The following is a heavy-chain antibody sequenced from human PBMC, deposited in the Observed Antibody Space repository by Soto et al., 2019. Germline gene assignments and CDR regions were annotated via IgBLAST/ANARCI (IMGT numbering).Heavy chain of an antibody. V-gene: IGHV3-64*01. CDR1: GFTFSSYA. CDR2: ISSNGGST. J-gene: IGHJ6*02. CDR3: ARGYFDPLVNYYYGMDV. D-gene: IGHD3-9*01. Sequence: GGSLRLSCAASGFTFSSYAMHWVRQAPGKGLEYVSAISSNGGSTYYANSVKGRFTISRDNSKNTLYLQMGSLRAEDMAVYYCARGYFDPLVNYYYGMDVWGQGTTVTVSS.